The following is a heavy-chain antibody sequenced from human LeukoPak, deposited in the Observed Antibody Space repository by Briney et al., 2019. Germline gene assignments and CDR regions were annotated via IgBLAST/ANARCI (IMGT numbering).Heavy chain of an antibody. CDR2: IYYSGST. D-gene: IGHD5-18*01. CDR1: GGSISSYY. Sequence: SETLSLTCTVSGGSISSYYWSWIRQPPGKGLEWIGYIYYSGSTNYNPSLKSRVTISVDTSKNQFSLKLSSVTAADTAVYYCARSRGYTDGQTIDYWGQGTLVTVSS. CDR3: ARSRGYTDGQTIDY. J-gene: IGHJ4*02. V-gene: IGHV4-59*12.